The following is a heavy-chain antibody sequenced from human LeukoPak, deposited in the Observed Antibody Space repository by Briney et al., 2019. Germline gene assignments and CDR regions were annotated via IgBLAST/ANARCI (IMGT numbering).Heavy chain of an antibody. J-gene: IGHJ5*02. CDR3: ARAHWSAQWLVPWFDP. Sequence: GGSLRLSCAASGFTFSNFWMAWVRQVPGKGPEWVADIKLDGSATYYLDSVRGRFTISRDNAMNSLYLQMHSLRADDTAVYYCARAHWSAQWLVPWFDPWGQGTLVTVSS. CDR1: GFTFSNFW. D-gene: IGHD6-19*01. CDR2: IKLDGSAT. V-gene: IGHV3-7*01.